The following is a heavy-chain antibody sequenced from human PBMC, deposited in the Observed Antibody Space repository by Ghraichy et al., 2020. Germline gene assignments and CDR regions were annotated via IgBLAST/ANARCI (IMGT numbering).Heavy chain of an antibody. D-gene: IGHD2-2*01. V-gene: IGHV3-30-3*01. CDR3: TRGASLPAYYSYGSDV. J-gene: IGHJ6*02. CDR1: EFSFSSYA. CDR2: ISSDGSNK. Sequence: GGSLRLSCAASEFSFSSYAMYWVRQAPGKGLEWVALISSDGSNKYHADSVKGRFTISRDNSKNTLDLQLNSLRPEDTAVYYCTRGASLPAYYSYGSDVWGQGTTVTVSS.